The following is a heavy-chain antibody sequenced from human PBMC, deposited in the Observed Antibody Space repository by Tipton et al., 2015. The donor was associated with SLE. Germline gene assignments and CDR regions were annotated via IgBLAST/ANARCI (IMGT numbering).Heavy chain of an antibody. CDR3: ARGVWWVQLWAHDPFDV. Sequence: TLSLTCAVSGGSISNASYYWNWIRQPAGKGLEWIGRIYTSGFTNYNPSLKGRVTMSVDTSKNHFSLRLSSVTATDTAVYYCARGVWWVQLWAHDPFDVWGQGTMVAVSS. V-gene: IGHV4-61*02. CDR1: GGSISNASYY. J-gene: IGHJ3*01. D-gene: IGHD2-8*02. CDR2: IYTSGFT.